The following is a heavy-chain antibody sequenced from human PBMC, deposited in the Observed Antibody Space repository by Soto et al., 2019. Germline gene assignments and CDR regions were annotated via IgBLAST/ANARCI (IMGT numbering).Heavy chain of an antibody. Sequence: EVQLVESGGGLVQPGGSLRLSCAASGFTFSSYWMHWVRQAPGKGLVWVSRINSDGSSTTYADSVKGRFTISRDNAKNTLYLQMNSLRAEDTAVYYSARVTTVADDAFDICGHGTTVTVSS. CDR3: ARVTTVADDAFDI. CDR2: INSDGSST. J-gene: IGHJ3*02. CDR1: GFTFSSYW. D-gene: IGHD4-17*01. V-gene: IGHV3-74*01.